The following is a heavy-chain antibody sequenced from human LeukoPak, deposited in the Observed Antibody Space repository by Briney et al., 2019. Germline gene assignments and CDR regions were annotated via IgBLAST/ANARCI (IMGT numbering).Heavy chain of an antibody. CDR2: INPNSGGT. J-gene: IGHJ4*02. D-gene: IGHD3-3*01. V-gene: IGHV1-2*02. CDR3: ARSKPFGVVISPTYFDY. CDR1: GYTFTSYD. Sequence: GASVKVSCKASGYTFTSYDINWVRQATGQGLEWMGWINPNSGGTNYAQKFQGRVTMTRDTSISTAYMELSRLRSDDTAVYYCARSKPFGVVISPTYFDYWGQGTLVTVSS.